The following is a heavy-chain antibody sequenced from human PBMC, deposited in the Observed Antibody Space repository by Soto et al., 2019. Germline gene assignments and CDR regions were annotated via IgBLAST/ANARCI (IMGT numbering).Heavy chain of an antibody. Sequence: ASVKVSCKASGYTFTTYSVQWVRQAPGQRLEWMGWINAGNGETKYSQNFQGRVTITRDTSASTAYMELNSLRSEDTAVYYCARSTTSCYSLCWFDPWGQGTLVTVSS. D-gene: IGHD2-2*02. V-gene: IGHV1-3*01. CDR3: ARSTTSCYSLCWFDP. CDR1: GYTFTTYS. J-gene: IGHJ5*02. CDR2: INAGNGET.